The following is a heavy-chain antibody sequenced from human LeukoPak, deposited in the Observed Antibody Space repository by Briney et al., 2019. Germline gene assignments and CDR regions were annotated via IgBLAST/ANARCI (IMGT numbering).Heavy chain of an antibody. CDR3: ARALSTFGGVRNYFDS. CDR1: GFTFSGHN. CDR2: VSISSGTI. J-gene: IGHJ4*02. V-gene: IGHV3-48*04. D-gene: IGHD3-16*01. Sequence: GGSLRLSCAASGFTFSGHNMNWVRQAPGKGLEWISFVSISSGTIYYADSVNGRFRISRDNAKSSLDLEMNSLRAEDTAVYYCARALSTFGGVRNYFDSWGQGTLVTVSS.